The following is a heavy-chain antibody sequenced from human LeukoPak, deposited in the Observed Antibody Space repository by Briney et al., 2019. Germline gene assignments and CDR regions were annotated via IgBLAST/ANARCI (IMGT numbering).Heavy chain of an antibody. V-gene: IGHV1-3*03. D-gene: IGHD5-18*01. CDR3: ARSDTAMVTGLFDY. J-gene: IGHJ4*02. CDR2: INAGNGNT. Sequence: ASVKVSCKASGYTFTSYAMHWVRQAPGQRLEWMGWINAGNGNTKYSQEFQGRVTITRDTSASTAYMELSSLRSEDMAVYHCARSDTAMVTGLFDYWGQGTLVTVSS. CDR1: GYTFTSYA.